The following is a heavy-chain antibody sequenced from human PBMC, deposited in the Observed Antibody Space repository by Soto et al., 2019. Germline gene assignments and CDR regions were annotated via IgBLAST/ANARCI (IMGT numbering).Heavy chain of an antibody. CDR2: IKSKTDGGTT. CDR3: TTDTVNPKRHSSGWYWDDYYYYGMDV. Sequence: PGGSLRLSCAASGFTFSTAWMNWVRQAPGKGLEWVGRIKSKTDGGTTDYAAPVKGRFTISRDDSKNTLYLQMNSLKTEDTAVYYCTTDTVNPKRHSSGWYWDDYYYYGMDVWGQGTTVTVSS. D-gene: IGHD6-19*01. J-gene: IGHJ6*02. V-gene: IGHV3-15*07. CDR1: GFTFSTAW.